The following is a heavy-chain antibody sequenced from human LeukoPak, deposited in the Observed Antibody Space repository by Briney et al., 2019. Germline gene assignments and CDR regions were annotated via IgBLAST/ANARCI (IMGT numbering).Heavy chain of an antibody. D-gene: IGHD5-18*01. J-gene: IGHJ4*02. CDR3: ARDSGYSLDYFDY. CDR2: IKQDGSEK. CDR1: GFTFSSYW. V-gene: IGHV3-7*01. Sequence: PGGSLRLSCAASGFTFSSYWMSWVRQAPGKGLEWVANIKQDGSEKYYVDSVKGRFTISRDNAKNSLYLQMNSLRAEDTAVYYCARDSGYSLDYFDYWGQGTLVTVSS.